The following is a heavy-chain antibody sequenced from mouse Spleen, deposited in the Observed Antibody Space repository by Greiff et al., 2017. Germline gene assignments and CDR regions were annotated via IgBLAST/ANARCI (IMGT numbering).Heavy chain of an antibody. D-gene: IGHD3-2*01. J-gene: IGHJ2*01. Sequence: EVNVVESGGGLVQPGGSLKLSCATSGFTFSDYYMYWVRQTPEKRLEWVAYISNGGGSTYYPDTVKGRFTISRDNAKNTLYLQMSRLKSEDTAMYYCARDSSGSFDYWGQGTTLTVSS. CDR1: GFTFSDYY. CDR2: ISNGGGST. CDR3: ARDSSGSFDY. V-gene: IGHV5-12*02.